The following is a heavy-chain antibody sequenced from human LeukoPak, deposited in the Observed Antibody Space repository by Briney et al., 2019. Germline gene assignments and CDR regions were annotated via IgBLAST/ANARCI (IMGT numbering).Heavy chain of an antibody. CDR3: ARDRVPGGSGSYWDAFDI. D-gene: IGHD3-10*01. J-gene: IGHJ3*02. CDR1: GDTFSSNSAA. Sequence: SQTLSLTCAISGDTFSSNSAAWDWIRQSPSRGLEWLVRTYYRSKWYNDYAVSVKSRITINPDTSKNQFSLQLNSVTPEDTAVYYCARDRVPGGSGSYWDAFDIWGEGTMVTVSS. CDR2: TYYRSKWYN. V-gene: IGHV6-1*01.